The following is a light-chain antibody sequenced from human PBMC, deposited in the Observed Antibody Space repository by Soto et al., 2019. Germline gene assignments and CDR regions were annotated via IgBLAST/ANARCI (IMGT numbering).Light chain of an antibody. V-gene: IGKV1-39*01. Sequence: DIQMTQCPSSLSASVGDRVTITCRASQSISSYLNWYQQKPGKAPKLLIYAASSLQSGVPSRFSGSGSGTDFTLSICSLQPEDFATYYCQQSYRTPPAFGQGTKV. CDR1: QSISSY. CDR2: AAS. CDR3: QQSYRTPPA. J-gene: IGKJ1*01.